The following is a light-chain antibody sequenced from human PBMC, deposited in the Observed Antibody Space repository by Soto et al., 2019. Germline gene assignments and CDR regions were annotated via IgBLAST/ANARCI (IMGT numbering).Light chain of an antibody. CDR2: GNN. Sequence: QSVLTQPPSVSGDPGQRVTISCTGSSSNIGAGHDVHWYQQFPGTAPQLLIFGNNNRPSGVPDRFSGSKSGSSASLAITGLQAEDEADFYCQSYDLSLSAYVFGTGTKVTVL. CDR3: QSYDLSLSAYV. CDR1: SSNIGAGHD. V-gene: IGLV1-40*01. J-gene: IGLJ1*01.